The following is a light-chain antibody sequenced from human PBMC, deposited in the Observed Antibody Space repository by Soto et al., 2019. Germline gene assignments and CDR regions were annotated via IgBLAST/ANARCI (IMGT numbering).Light chain of an antibody. CDR2: DAS. J-gene: IGKJ1*01. V-gene: IGKV1-5*01. Sequence: DIQMTQSPSTLSASVGDRVTITCRASQSISSWLAWYQQKPGKAPKLLIYDASSLESGVPSRFSGSGSGTEFPLTISSLQPDDFATYYCQQYTSYSGTFGQGTKVEIK. CDR3: QQYTSYSGT. CDR1: QSISSW.